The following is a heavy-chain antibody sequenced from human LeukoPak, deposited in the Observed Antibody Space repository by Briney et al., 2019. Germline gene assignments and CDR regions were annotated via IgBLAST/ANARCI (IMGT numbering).Heavy chain of an antibody. Sequence: SETLSLTCTVSGGAIITSSYYWGWIRQPPGKGLEWIGSIYYSGSTYYNPSLKSRVTMSVDTSKNQFSLKLSSVTAADTAVYYCARRDSSGVVPRWDYWGQGTLLTVSS. J-gene: IGHJ4*02. CDR1: GGAIITSSYY. CDR2: IYYSGST. CDR3: ARRDSSGVVPRWDY. D-gene: IGHD6-19*01. V-gene: IGHV4-39*01.